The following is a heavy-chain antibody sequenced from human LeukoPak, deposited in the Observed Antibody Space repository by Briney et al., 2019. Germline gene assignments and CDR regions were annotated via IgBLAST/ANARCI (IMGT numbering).Heavy chain of an antibody. CDR1: GGSFSGYY. D-gene: IGHD2-21*02. Sequence: PSETLSLTCAVYGGSFSGYYWSWIRQPPGKGLEWIGEINHSGSTNYNPSLKSRVTISVDTSKNQFSLKLSSVTAADTAVYYCARSSYCGGDCYFDYWGQGTLVTVSS. J-gene: IGHJ4*02. CDR3: ARSSYCGGDCYFDY. CDR2: INHSGST. V-gene: IGHV4-34*01.